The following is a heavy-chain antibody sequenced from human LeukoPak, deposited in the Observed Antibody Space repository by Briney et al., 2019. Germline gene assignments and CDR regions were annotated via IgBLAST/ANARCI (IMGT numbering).Heavy chain of an antibody. V-gene: IGHV3-33*01. CDR1: GFTFSSYG. CDR2: IGNDGRNK. D-gene: IGHD6-19*01. Sequence: PGRSLRLSCAASGFTFSSYGMHWVRQAPGKGLEWGAVIGNDGRNKYYADSVKGRFIISRDNSKNTLYLQMNILRAEDTAVYYCARDMEQWLVQDWYFDLWGRGALVTVSS. J-gene: IGHJ2*01. CDR3: ARDMEQWLVQDWYFDL.